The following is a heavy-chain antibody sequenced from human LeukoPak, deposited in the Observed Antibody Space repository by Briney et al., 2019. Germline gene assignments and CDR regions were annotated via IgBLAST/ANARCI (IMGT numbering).Heavy chain of an antibody. CDR1: GFTFSNAW. CDR3: ARHYYDSSAYTGSFDP. J-gene: IGHJ5*02. Sequence: GGSLRLSCAASGFTFSNAWMSWVRQAPGKGLEWVSAISGGAGSTHYADSVKGRFTISRDNSKNTLYLQMNSLRAEDTAVYYCARHYYDSSAYTGSFDPWGQGTLVTVSS. CDR2: ISGGAGST. D-gene: IGHD3-22*01. V-gene: IGHV3-23*01.